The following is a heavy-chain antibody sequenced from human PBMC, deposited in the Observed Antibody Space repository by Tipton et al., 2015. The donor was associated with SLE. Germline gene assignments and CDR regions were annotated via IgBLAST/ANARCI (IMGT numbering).Heavy chain of an antibody. D-gene: IGHD6-13*01. CDR2: IYYSGST. Sequence: TLSLTCTVSGGSISSYYWSWIRQPPGKGLEWIGYIYYSGSTNYSPSLKSRVTISVDTSKNQFSWKLSSVTAADTAVYYCALGAAAANFDYWGQGTLVTVSS. CDR3: ALGAAAANFDY. CDR1: GGSISSYY. J-gene: IGHJ4*02. V-gene: IGHV4-59*08.